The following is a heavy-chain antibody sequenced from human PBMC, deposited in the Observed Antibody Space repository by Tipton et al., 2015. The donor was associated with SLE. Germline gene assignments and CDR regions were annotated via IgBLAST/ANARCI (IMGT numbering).Heavy chain of an antibody. J-gene: IGHJ4*02. CDR2: IYFTGST. CDR1: GDSIGSGGYY. V-gene: IGHV4-61*08. D-gene: IGHD3-3*01. CDR3: ARVGNYDLDY. Sequence: TLSLTCSVSGDSIGSGGYYWSWIRQPPGKGLEWLGYIYFTGSTNYDPSLKGRVTISVDTSKKQFSLKRSSVTAADTAVYYCARVGNYDLDYWGQGTLVTVSS.